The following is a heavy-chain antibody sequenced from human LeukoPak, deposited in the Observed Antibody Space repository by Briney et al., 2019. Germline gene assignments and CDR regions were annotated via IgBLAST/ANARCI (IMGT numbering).Heavy chain of an antibody. V-gene: IGHV4-39*07. CDR2: IYYSGST. J-gene: IGHJ3*02. D-gene: IGHD4-23*01. CDR1: GGSISSSSYY. CDR3: ARPLGAPGYIDYGGNGLKWGPTANDAFDI. Sequence: SETLSLTCTVSGGSISSSSYYWGWIRQPPGKGLEWIGSIYYSGSTYYNPSLKSRVTISVDTSKNQFSLKLSSVTAADTAVYYCARPLGAPGYIDYGGNGLKWGPTANDAFDIWGQGTMVTVSS.